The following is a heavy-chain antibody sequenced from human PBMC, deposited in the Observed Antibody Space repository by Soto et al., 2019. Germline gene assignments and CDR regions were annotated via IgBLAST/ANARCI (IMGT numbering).Heavy chain of an antibody. Sequence: SETLSLTCTVSGYSISSGYYWGWIRQPPGKGLEGIGSIYHSGNTYYNPSLKSRVTISVDTSKNQFSLKLSSVTAADTAVYYCAREDDYYYGMDVWGQGTTVTVSS. CDR1: GYSISSGYY. CDR3: AREDDYYYGMDV. V-gene: IGHV4-38-2*02. J-gene: IGHJ6*02. CDR2: IYHSGNT.